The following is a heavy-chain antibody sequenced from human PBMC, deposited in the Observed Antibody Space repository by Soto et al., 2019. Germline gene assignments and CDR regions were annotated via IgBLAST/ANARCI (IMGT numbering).Heavy chain of an antibody. J-gene: IGHJ6*02. CDR3: ARDPLSSFAMDV. CDR2: IIPTFGRT. Sequence: SVKVSCKASGDTFSSYAISWVRQAPGKGLEWMGKIIPTFGRTSYAQKFQGRLTISADDSTSTAYMELSSLLSEDTAVYYCARDPLSSFAMDVWGQGTTVTVSS. D-gene: IGHD3-10*02. CDR1: GDTFSSYA. V-gene: IGHV1-69*13.